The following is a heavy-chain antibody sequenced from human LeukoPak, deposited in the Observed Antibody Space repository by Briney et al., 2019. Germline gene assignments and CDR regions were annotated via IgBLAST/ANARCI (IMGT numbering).Heavy chain of an antibody. CDR2: ICVSGGST. CDR3: SKGQKWELPLDY. Sequence: GGSLRLSCAASGFTFSSYAMSWVRQAPGKGLDWVSAICVSGGSTYYADSVKGRFTISRDNSKNTLCLQMNSLRAEDTAVYYCSKGQKWELPLDYWGQGTLVSVSS. D-gene: IGHD1-26*01. V-gene: IGHV3-23*01. CDR1: GFTFSSYA. J-gene: IGHJ4*02.